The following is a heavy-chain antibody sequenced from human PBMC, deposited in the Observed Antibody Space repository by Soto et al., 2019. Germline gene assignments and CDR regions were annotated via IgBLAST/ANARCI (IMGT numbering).Heavy chain of an antibody. V-gene: IGHV3-33*01. Sequence: GGSLRLSFAASGFIFSSYGMHWVRQAPGKGLEWVGFICYDGSNTYYEYPVKGRFTISRDNSRNTLFLRMNSLRDEDTAVYYCARSXTWGRGTLGTVXS. CDR2: ICYDGSNT. CDR1: GFIFSSYG. J-gene: IGHJ5*02. CDR3: ARSXT.